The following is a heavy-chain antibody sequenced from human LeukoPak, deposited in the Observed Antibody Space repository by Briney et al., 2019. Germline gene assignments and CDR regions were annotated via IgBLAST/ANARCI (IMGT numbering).Heavy chain of an antibody. V-gene: IGHV1-24*01. CDR1: GYTLTELS. CDR3: ATDGGYDSCYFDY. Sequence: GASVKVSCKVSGYTLTELSMHWVRQAPGKGLEWMGGFDPEDGETIYAQKFQGRVTMTEDTSTDTAYMELSSLGSEDTAVYYCATDGGYDSCYFDYWGQGTLVTVSS. CDR2: FDPEDGET. J-gene: IGHJ4*02. D-gene: IGHD5-12*01.